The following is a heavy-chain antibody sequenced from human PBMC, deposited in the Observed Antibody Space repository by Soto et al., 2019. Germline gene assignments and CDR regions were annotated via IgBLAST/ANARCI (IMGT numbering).Heavy chain of an antibody. Sequence: QITLKESGPTLVKPTETLTLTCTFSGFSLTSLGETVGWIRQPPGKALEWLALIYWDDDDHYSPSLESRLAITXXDSKNQVVLTLTNMDPGDTATYYCVHTRLVRPAYDWGQGTLVTVPS. D-gene: IGHD3-16*01. CDR1: GFSLTSLGET. CDR3: VHTRLVRPAYD. V-gene: IGHV2-5*02. J-gene: IGHJ4*02. CDR2: IYWDDDD.